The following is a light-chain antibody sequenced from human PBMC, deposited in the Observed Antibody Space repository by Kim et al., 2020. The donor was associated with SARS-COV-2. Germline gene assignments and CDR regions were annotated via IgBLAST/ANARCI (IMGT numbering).Light chain of an antibody. CDR1: QSINNY. CDR2: ATS. V-gene: IGKV1-39*01. Sequence: DNQMTQSPSSLSASVGDRVTITCRASQSINNYLSWYQKKPGKAPKVLIFATSILQSGVPSRFSGNASGTDFTLTISSLQPEDFATYYCQQTYSIPYTFGQETKLEI. J-gene: IGKJ2*01. CDR3: QQTYSIPYT.